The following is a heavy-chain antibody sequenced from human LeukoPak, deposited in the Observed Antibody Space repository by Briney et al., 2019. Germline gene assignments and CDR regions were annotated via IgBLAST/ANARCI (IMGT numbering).Heavy chain of an antibody. CDR2: IYWDDDK. CDR1: GFSLSTSEVG. CDR3: AHSRPGSTIFRY. V-gene: IGHV2-5*02. D-gene: IGHD1-7*01. J-gene: IGHJ4*02. Sequence: SGSTLVKPTPTLTLTCTFSGFSLSTSEVGVGLIRQPPGKALEWLTLIYWDDDKRYSPSLKSRLTITKDTSKNQVVLTLTNMDPVDTATYYCAHSRPGSTIFRYWGQGTLVTVSS.